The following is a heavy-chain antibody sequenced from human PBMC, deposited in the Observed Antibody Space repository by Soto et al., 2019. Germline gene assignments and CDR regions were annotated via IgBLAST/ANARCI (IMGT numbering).Heavy chain of an antibody. D-gene: IGHD3-10*01. Sequence: VESLRISCQGSGYSFANYGIAWVRQMPGKGLEWVGVIYPGDSDTRYSPSFRGQVTISADKSISHVYLQWSSLKASDTAMYYCARNRLRQYYYGMDVWGQGTTVTVSS. CDR2: IYPGDSDT. V-gene: IGHV5-51*01. CDR1: GYSFANYG. CDR3: ARNRLRQYYYGMDV. J-gene: IGHJ6*02.